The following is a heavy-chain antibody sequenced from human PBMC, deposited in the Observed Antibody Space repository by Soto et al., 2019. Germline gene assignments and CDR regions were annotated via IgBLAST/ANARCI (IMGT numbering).Heavy chain of an antibody. J-gene: IGHJ3*02. CDR2: LYPGDSDT. Sequence: GESLKISCKGSGYSFTSYWIGWVRQMPGKGLAWMGILYPGDSDTRYSPSFQGQVTISADQSISTAYLQWWSLKASDTAMPYCPRGLGYDSSGYHNWCQGTMGTVSS. D-gene: IGHD3-22*01. CDR3: PRGLGYDSSGYHN. CDR1: GYSFTSYW. V-gene: IGHV5-51*01.